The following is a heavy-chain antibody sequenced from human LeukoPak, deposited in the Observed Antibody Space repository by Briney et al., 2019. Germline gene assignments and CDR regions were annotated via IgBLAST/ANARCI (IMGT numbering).Heavy chain of an antibody. CDR2: ISGSGGST. D-gene: IGHD5-18*01. J-gene: IGHJ4*02. CDR1: GFTFSIYA. V-gene: IGHV3-23*01. CDR3: AKVPWILRWTHYFDS. Sequence: PGGSLRLSCAASGFTFSIYAMSWVRQAPGKGLEWFSAISGSGGSTYYADSVKGRFTNSRDNSKNTLYLQMNSLRAEDTAVYYCAKVPWILRWTHYFDSWGQGTLVTVSS.